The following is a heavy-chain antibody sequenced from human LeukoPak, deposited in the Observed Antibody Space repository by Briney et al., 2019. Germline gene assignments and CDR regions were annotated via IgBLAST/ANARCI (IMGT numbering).Heavy chain of an antibody. CDR3: ARGPPLRYFDWSYYFDY. CDR1: GGSFSGYY. D-gene: IGHD3-9*01. J-gene: IGHJ4*02. Sequence: SETLSLTCAVYGGSFSGYYWSWIRKPPGKGLEWIGEINHSGSTNYNPSLKSRVTISVDTSKNQFSLKLSSVTAADTAVYYCARGPPLRYFDWSYYFDYWGQGTRVSVSS. V-gene: IGHV4-34*01. CDR2: INHSGST.